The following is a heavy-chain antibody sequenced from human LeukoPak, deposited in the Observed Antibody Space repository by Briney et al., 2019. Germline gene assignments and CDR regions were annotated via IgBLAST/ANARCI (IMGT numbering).Heavy chain of an antibody. Sequence: GGSLRLSCAASGFTFSDYALSWVRQTPGKGLEWVAATTGSSGDTYHADSVKGRFAISRDNSKNTLYLQMNSLRAEDTAVYYCAKVVVAAAGTSTFYFDYWGQGTLVTVSS. CDR3: AKVVVAAAGTSTFYFDY. J-gene: IGHJ4*02. CDR2: TTGSSGDT. D-gene: IGHD6-13*01. CDR1: GFTFSDYA. V-gene: IGHV3-23*01.